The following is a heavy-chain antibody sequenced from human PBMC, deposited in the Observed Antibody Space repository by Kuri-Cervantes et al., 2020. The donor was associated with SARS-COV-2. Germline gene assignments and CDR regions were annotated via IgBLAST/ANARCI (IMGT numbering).Heavy chain of an antibody. CDR1: GFTFSSYA. J-gene: IGHJ2*01. V-gene: IGHV3-30-3*01. CDR3: ARDWGVREAAAGTPYWYFDL. Sequence: LSLTCAASGFTFSSYAMHWVRQAPGKGLEWVAVISYDGSNKYYADSVKGRFTISRDNAKNSLYLQMNSLRAEDTAVYYCARDWGVREAAAGTPYWYFDLWGRGTLVTVSS. CDR2: ISYDGSNK. D-gene: IGHD6-13*01.